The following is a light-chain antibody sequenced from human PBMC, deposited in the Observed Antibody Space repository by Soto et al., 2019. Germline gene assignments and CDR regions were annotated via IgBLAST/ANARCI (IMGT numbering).Light chain of an antibody. Sequence: DIQMTQSPSSLSASVGDRVTITCQASQDISNYLNWYQQKPGKAPKRLIYAATTLQSGVPSRFSGSGSGTEFTLTISSLQPDDYATYYCQQYNDYSWTFGQGTKVDIK. V-gene: IGKV1-16*01. CDR2: AAT. J-gene: IGKJ1*01. CDR3: QQYNDYSWT. CDR1: QDISNY.